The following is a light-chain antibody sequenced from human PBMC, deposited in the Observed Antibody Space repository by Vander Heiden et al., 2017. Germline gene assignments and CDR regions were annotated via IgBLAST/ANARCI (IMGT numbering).Light chain of an antibody. CDR3: YSYGGSNTLV. V-gene: IGLV2-23*02. J-gene: IGLJ2*01. Sequence: QSALTQPASVSGSPGQSITISCTGANSNVGSYRLVSWYQQHPDKAPKLGRHAVSQRPSGVSNRGSGSKSGKKDSLKISGLQVEDEADYYCYSYGGSNTLVFGGGTKVTVL. CDR1: NSNVGSYRL. CDR2: AVS.